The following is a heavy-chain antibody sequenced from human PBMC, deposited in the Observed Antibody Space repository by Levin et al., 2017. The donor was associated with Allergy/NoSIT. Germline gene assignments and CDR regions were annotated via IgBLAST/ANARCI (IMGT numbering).Heavy chain of an antibody. CDR2: IYHSGNT. Sequence: SSETLSLTCVVSGYSISSGYYWGWIRQPPGKGLEWIGSIYHSGNTSYNPSLKSRVTISVDTSKNQFSLKLSSVTAADTAIYYCARSRGGFGFEIWGQGTMVTVSS. CDR3: ARSRGGFGFEI. CDR1: GYSISSGYY. D-gene: IGHD5-24*01. V-gene: IGHV4-38-2*01. J-gene: IGHJ3*02.